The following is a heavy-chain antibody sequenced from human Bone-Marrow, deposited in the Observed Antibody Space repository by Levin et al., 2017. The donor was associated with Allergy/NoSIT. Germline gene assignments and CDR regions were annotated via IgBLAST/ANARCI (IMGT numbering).Heavy chain of an antibody. V-gene: IGHV4-61*01. Sequence: SETLSLTCTVSGGSVSSGSYYWSWIRQPPGKGLEWIGYIYYSGSTNYNSSLKSRVTISVDTSKNQFSLMLSSVTAADTAVYYCARSPRTYYYDSSGYSCPGWFDPWGQGTLVTVSS. CDR3: ARSPRTYYYDSSGYSCPGWFDP. CDR1: GGSVSSGSYY. J-gene: IGHJ5*02. CDR2: IYYSGST. D-gene: IGHD3-22*01.